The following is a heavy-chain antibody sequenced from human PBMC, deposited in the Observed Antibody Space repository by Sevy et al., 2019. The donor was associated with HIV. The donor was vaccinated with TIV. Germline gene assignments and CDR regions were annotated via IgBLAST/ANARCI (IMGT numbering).Heavy chain of an antibody. CDR3: AKLGFYYDSSAYDYFDY. Sequence: GSLRLSCAASGFTFSDYWMNWVRQAPGKGLGWVANIKQDGSEKYYVDSVKGRFTISRDNAKNSLYLQMNSLRVEDTAVYFCAKLGFYYDSSAYDYFDYWGQGTLVTVSS. CDR1: GFTFSDYW. CDR2: IKQDGSEK. V-gene: IGHV3-7*01. D-gene: IGHD3-22*01. J-gene: IGHJ4*02.